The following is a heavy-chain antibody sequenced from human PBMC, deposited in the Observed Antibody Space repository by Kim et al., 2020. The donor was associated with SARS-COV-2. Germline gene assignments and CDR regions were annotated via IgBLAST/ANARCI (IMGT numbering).Heavy chain of an antibody. CDR3: AKGTSIIAARTPFDY. CDR2: ISYDGSNK. D-gene: IGHD6-6*01. J-gene: IGHJ4*02. V-gene: IGHV3-30*18. Sequence: GGSLRLSCAASGFTFSSYGMHWVRQAPGKGLEWVAVISYDGSNKYYADSVKGRFTISRDNSKNTLYLQMNSLRAEDTAVYYCAKGTSIIAARTPFDYWGQGTLVTVSS. CDR1: GFTFSSYG.